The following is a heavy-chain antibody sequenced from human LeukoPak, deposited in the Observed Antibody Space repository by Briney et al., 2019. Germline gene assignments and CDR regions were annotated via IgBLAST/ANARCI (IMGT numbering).Heavy chain of an antibody. D-gene: IGHD3-10*01. V-gene: IGHV3-53*01. CDR2: IYSGGST. CDR1: GFTVSSNY. CDR3: ARDLDYGSGSFDY. Sequence: GGSLRLSCAASGFTVSSNYMIWIRQAPGKGLEWVSAIYSGGSTYNAESVRGRFTISRDNSKNTLYLQMNSLRAEDTAVYYCARDLDYGSGSFDYWGQGTLVTVSS. J-gene: IGHJ4*02.